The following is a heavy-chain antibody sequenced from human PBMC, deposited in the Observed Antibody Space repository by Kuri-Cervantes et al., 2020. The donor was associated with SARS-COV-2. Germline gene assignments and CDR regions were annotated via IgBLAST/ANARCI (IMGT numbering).Heavy chain of an antibody. D-gene: IGHD6-19*01. V-gene: IGHV3-48*01. CDR1: GFTFSSYN. CDR3: TRAIAVAGTLPYWYFDL. J-gene: IGHJ2*01. CDR2: ISSSSSTI. Sequence: GESLKISCAASGFTFSSYNMNWVRQAPGKGLEWVSYISSSSSTIYYADSVKGRFTISRDNSKNTLYLQMNSLRAEDTAVYYCTRAIAVAGTLPYWYFDLWGRGTLVTVSS.